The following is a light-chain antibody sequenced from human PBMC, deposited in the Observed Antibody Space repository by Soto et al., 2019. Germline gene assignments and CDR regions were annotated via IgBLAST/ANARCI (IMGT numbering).Light chain of an antibody. CDR1: SSNIGAGYD. J-gene: IGLJ2*01. Sequence: QSVLTQPPSVSWAPGQRGTISCTGSSSNIGAGYDVHWYQQLPGTAPKLLIYGNSNRPSGVPDRFSGSKSGTSASLAITGLQAEDEADYYCQSYDSSLSGVVFGGGTKLTVL. V-gene: IGLV1-40*01. CDR2: GNS. CDR3: QSYDSSLSGVV.